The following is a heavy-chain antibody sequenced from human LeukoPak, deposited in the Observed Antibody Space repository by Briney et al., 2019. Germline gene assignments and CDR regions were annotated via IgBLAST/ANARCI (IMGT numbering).Heavy chain of an antibody. V-gene: IGHV4-4*07. CDR3: ARAEGFGYCSGGSCYYIPGRGAFDI. D-gene: IGHD2-15*01. J-gene: IGHJ3*02. Sequence: KPSETLSLTCTVSVHFISRCYWSWIRHSGGGGGECIGRIYTSGSNILNPPLKSRVTMSVDTSKNQFSLKLSSVTAADTAVYYCARAEGFGYCSGGSCYYIPGRGAFDIWGQGTMVTVSS. CDR1: VHFISRCY. CDR2: IYTSGSN.